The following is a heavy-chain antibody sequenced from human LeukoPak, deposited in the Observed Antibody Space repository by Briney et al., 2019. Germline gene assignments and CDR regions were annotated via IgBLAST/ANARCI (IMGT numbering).Heavy chain of an antibody. V-gene: IGHV4-34*01. D-gene: IGHD5-18*01. CDR1: GGSFSGYY. CDR2: INHSGST. CDR3: AREIGYSYGFFDY. J-gene: IGHJ4*02. Sequence: NPSETLSLTCAVYGGSFSGYYWSWIRQPPGKGLEWIGEINHSGSTNYNPSLKSRVTISVDTSKNQFSLKLSSVTAADTAVYYCAREIGYSYGFFDYWGQGTLVTVSS.